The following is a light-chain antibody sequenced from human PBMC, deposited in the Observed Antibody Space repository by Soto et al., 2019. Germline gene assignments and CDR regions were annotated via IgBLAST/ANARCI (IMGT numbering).Light chain of an antibody. CDR3: CSLTTSPTYV. CDR1: TSDVGGYNY. V-gene: IGLV2-14*03. CDR2: HVT. Sequence: QSVLTQPASVSGSPGQSITISCTGTTSDVGGYNYVSWYQQHPGKAPKLMIYHVTYRPSGVSNRYSGSKSGNSASLTISGLQADDEADYYCCSLTTSPTYVFGSGTKLTVL. J-gene: IGLJ1*01.